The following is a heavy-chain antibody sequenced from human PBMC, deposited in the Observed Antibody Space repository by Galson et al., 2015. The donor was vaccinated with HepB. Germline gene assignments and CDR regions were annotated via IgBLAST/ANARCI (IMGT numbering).Heavy chain of an antibody. D-gene: IGHD2-21*01. V-gene: IGHV3-66*01. J-gene: IGHJ4*02. Sequence: SLRLSCADSGFTVNSNYMSWVRQAPGKGLEWVSVIYRGGSTYYADSVEGRFTISRDNSKNTLYLQMNSLRAEDTAVYYCARDMWSRKTVYWGQGTLVTVSS. CDR2: IYRGGST. CDR3: ARDMWSRKTVY. CDR1: GFTVNSNY.